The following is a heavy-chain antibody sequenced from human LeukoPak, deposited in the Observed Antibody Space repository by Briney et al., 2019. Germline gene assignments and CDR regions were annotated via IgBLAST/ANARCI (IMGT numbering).Heavy chain of an antibody. D-gene: IGHD3-22*01. J-gene: IGHJ4*02. V-gene: IGHV3-23*01. CDR3: ARTYYDSSGYFDY. Sequence: GGSLRLSCAASGFTFSSYAMSWVRQAPGKGLEWVSAISGSGGSTYYADSVKGRFTISRDDSKNTLYLQMNSLRAEDTAVYYCARTYYDSSGYFDYWGQGTLVTVSS. CDR1: GFTFSSYA. CDR2: ISGSGGST.